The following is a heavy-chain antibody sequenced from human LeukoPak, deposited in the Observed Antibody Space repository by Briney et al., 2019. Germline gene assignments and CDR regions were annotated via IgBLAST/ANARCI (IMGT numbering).Heavy chain of an antibody. Sequence: SQALSLTCAISGDSVSSNSVTWNRIRQSPSRGLEWLGRTYYRSTWYNDYAVSVRGRITVNPDTSKNQFSLHLNSVTPEDTAVYYCARRLTQYDCFDPWGQGILVTVSS. V-gene: IGHV6-1*01. J-gene: IGHJ5*02. D-gene: IGHD2-2*01. CDR3: ARRLTQYDCFDP. CDR2: TYYRSTWYN. CDR1: GDSVSSNSVT.